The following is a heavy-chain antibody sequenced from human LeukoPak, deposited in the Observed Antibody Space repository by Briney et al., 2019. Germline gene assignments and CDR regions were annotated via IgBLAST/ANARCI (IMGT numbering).Heavy chain of an antibody. CDR3: AKSKVGATKYYYYYYMDV. CDR2: ISGSGGST. J-gene: IGHJ6*03. CDR1: GFTFSSFG. D-gene: IGHD1-26*01. Sequence: GGSLRLSCSASGFTFSSFGMHWVRQAPGKGLEWVSAISGSGGSTYYADSVKGRFTISRDNSKNTLYLQMNSLRAEDTAVYYCAKSKVGATKYYYYYYMDVWGKGTTVTVSS. V-gene: IGHV3-23*01.